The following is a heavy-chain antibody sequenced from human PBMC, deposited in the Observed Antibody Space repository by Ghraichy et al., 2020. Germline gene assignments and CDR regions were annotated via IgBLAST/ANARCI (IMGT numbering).Heavy chain of an antibody. CDR2: IYYSGST. Sequence: SETLSLTCTVSGGSISSSSYYWGWIRQPPGKGLEWIGSIYYSGSTYYNPSLKSRVTISVDTSKNQFSLKLSSVTAADTAVYYCARHIRSYSGSYFLWWFDPWGQGTLVTVSS. V-gene: IGHV4-39*01. CDR3: ARHIRSYSGSYFLWWFDP. CDR1: GGSISSSSYY. J-gene: IGHJ5*02. D-gene: IGHD1-26*01.